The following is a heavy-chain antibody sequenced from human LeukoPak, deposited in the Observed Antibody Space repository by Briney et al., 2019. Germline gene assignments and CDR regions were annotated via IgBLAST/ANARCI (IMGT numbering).Heavy chain of an antibody. V-gene: IGHV4-59*01. Sequence: PSETLSLTCTVSGGSIRTYYWSWIRQPPGKGLEWIGFIYYSGSTKYNPSLKSRVTISVDTSKSQFSLKLSSVTAADTAVYYCARVGRGHFDYWGQGTLVTVSS. CDR1: GGSIRTYY. CDR3: ARVGRGHFDY. J-gene: IGHJ4*02. CDR2: IYYSGST.